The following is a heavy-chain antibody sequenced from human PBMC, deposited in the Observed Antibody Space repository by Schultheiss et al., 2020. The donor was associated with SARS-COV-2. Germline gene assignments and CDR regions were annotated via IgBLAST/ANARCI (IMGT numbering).Heavy chain of an antibody. CDR2: IYPGDSDT. CDR3: ARRARRVVPDATNPIDY. D-gene: IGHD2-2*01. Sequence: GESLKISCKGSGYSFTSYWIGWVRQMPGKGLEWMGIIYPGDSDTRYSPSFQGQVTISADKSISTAYLQWSSLKASDTAMYYCARRARRVVPDATNPIDYWGQGTLVTVSS. CDR1: GYSFTSYW. J-gene: IGHJ4*02. V-gene: IGHV5-51*01.